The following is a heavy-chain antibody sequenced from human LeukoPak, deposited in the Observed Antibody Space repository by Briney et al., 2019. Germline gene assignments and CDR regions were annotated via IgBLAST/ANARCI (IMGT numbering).Heavy chain of an antibody. CDR2: IIPIFGIA. D-gene: IGHD1-26*01. Sequence: SVKVSCKASGGTFSSYAISWVRQAPGQGLEWMGRIIPIFGIANYAQKFQGRVTITADKSTSTAYMELSSLRSEDTAVYYCARATVRATAFDYWGQGTLVTVSS. CDR3: ARATVRATAFDY. J-gene: IGHJ4*02. V-gene: IGHV1-69*04. CDR1: GGTFSSYA.